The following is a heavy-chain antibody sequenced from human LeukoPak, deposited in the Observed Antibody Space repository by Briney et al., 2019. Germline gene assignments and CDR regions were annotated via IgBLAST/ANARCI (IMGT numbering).Heavy chain of an antibody. Sequence: GGSLSLSCAASGFTVSRNYMSWVRQAPGKGLEWVSVIYSGGRTYYADSAKGRFTISRDNAKKSLYLQMNSLRAEDTAVYYCARDRDYRFSFDIWGQGTMVTVSS. V-gene: IGHV3-66*01. CDR3: ARDRDYRFSFDI. CDR2: IYSGGRT. CDR1: GFTVSRNY. D-gene: IGHD4-11*01. J-gene: IGHJ3*02.